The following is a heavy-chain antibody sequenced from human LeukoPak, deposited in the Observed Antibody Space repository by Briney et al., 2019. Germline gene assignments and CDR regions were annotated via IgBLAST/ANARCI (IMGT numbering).Heavy chain of an antibody. V-gene: IGHV1-8*01. CDR1: GYTFTSYD. Sequence: ASVKVSCKASGYTFTSYDINWVRQATGQGLEWMGWMNPNSGNTGYAQKFQGRVTMTRNTSISTAYMELSSLRSEDTAVYYCARARIIKAILTGTLRPYSWFDPWGQGTLVTVSS. D-gene: IGHD1-7*01. CDR3: ARARIIKAILTGTLRPYSWFDP. J-gene: IGHJ5*02. CDR2: MNPNSGNT.